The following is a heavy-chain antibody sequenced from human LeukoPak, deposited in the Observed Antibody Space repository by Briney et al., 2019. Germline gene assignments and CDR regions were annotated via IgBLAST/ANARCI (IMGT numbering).Heavy chain of an antibody. Sequence: GGSLRLSCAASGFTFSNAWMSWVRQAPGKGLEWVGRIKSKTDGGTTDYAPPVKGRFTISRDDSKNTLYLQMNSLKTEDTAVYYCTTDPGYYDSSGYYPNYYYYYMDVWGKGTTVTVSS. CDR2: IKSKTDGGTT. V-gene: IGHV3-15*01. J-gene: IGHJ6*03. D-gene: IGHD3-22*01. CDR3: TTDPGYYDSSGYYPNYYYYYMDV. CDR1: GFTFSNAW.